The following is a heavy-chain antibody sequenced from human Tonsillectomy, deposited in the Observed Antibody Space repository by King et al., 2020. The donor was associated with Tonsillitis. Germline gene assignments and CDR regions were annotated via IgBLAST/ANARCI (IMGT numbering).Heavy chain of an antibody. CDR2: IYYSGSA. CDR3: ARAHYFDDSGYPGWFDP. J-gene: IGHJ5*02. CDR1: GGSISSGGYS. V-gene: IGHV4-30-4*07. Sequence: VQLQESGPGLVKPSQTLSLTCAVSGGSISSGGYSWSWIRQPPGKELEWIGYIYYSGSAYYTPSLKSRLAMSVDTSKNQFSLKLSSVTAADTAVYYCARAHYFDDSGYPGWFDPWGQGILVTVSS. D-gene: IGHD3-22*01.